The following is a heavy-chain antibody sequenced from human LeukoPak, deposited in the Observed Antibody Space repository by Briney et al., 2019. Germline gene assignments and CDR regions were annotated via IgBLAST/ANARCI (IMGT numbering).Heavy chain of an antibody. J-gene: IGHJ4*02. CDR3: ARVMRVRYFDWLSSYYFDY. CDR2: MNPNSGNT. V-gene: IGHV1-8*03. CDR1: GYTFTSYG. Sequence: ASVEVSCKASGYTFTSYGINWVRQATGQGLEWMGWMNPNSGNTGYAQNFQGRVTITRNTSISTVYMELSSLRPEDTAVYYCARVMRVRYFDWLSSYYFDYWGQGTLVTVSS. D-gene: IGHD3-9*01.